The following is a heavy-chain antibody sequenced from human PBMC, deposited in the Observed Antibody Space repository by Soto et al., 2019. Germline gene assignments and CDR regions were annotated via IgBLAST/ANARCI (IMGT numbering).Heavy chain of an antibody. D-gene: IGHD3-3*01. CDR1: GFTFSSYA. V-gene: IGHV3-30-3*01. CDR2: ISYDGSNK. J-gene: IGHJ4*02. CDR3: ARLSYDFWSGYRAPDLDY. Sequence: GGSLRLSCAASGFTFSSYAMHWVRQAPGKGLEWVAVISYDGSNKYYADSVKGRFTISRDNSKNTLYLQMNSLRAEDTAVYYCARLSYDFWSGYRAPDLDYWGQGTLVTVSS.